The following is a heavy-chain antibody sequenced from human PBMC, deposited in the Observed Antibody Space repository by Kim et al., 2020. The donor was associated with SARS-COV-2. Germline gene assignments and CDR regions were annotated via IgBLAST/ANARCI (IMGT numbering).Heavy chain of an antibody. CDR1: GFTFSSYA. V-gene: IGHV3-23*01. J-gene: IGHJ4*02. D-gene: IGHD3-3*01. Sequence: GGSLRLSCAASGFTFSSYAMSWVRQAPGKGLEWVSAISGSGGSTYYADSVKGRFTISRDNSKNTLYLQMNSLRAEDTAVYYCAKYARRYDFWSGRSVRLSCYFDYWGQGTLVTVSS. CDR2: ISGSGGST. CDR3: AKYARRYDFWSGRSVRLSCYFDY.